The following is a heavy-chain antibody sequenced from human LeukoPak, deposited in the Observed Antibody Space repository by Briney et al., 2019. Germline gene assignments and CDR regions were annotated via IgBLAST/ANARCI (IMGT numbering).Heavy chain of an antibody. Sequence: GGSLRLSCTASGFNFSTYWMTWVRQAPGKGLEWVSSISSSSSYIYYADSVKGRFTISRDNAKNSLHLQMNSLRAEDTAVYYCARKLWFGEPCCYFDYWGQGTLVTVSS. CDR1: GFNFSTYW. V-gene: IGHV3-21*01. D-gene: IGHD3-10*01. CDR2: ISSSSSYI. CDR3: ARKLWFGEPCCYFDY. J-gene: IGHJ4*02.